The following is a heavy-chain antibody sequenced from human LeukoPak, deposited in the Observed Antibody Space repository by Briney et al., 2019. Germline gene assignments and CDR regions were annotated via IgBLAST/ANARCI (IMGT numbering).Heavy chain of an antibody. CDR2: ISAYNGNT. V-gene: IGHV1-18*01. J-gene: IGHJ6*02. D-gene: IGHD6-13*01. CDR1: GYTFTSYG. Sequence: ASVKVSCKASGYTFTSYGISWVRQAPGQGLEWMGWISAYNGNTNYAQKLQGRVTMTTDTSTSTAYMELRSLRSDDTAVYYCARVSYSSSWYPTDYYYYGMDVWGQGTTVTVSS. CDR3: ARVSYSSSWYPTDYYYYGMDV.